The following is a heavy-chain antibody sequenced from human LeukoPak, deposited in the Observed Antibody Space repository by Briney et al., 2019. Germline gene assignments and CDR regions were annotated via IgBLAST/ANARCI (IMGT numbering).Heavy chain of an antibody. J-gene: IGHJ4*02. Sequence: SETLSLTCTASGGSISSYYWNWIRQPPGKGLEWIGYIFHSGSTNYNPSLKSRVTMSVDTSKNQFSLNLSSVTAADTAVYYCAREASSGWHIDYWGQGTLVTVSS. CDR3: AREASSGWHIDY. CDR2: IFHSGST. D-gene: IGHD6-19*01. CDR1: GGSISSYY. V-gene: IGHV4-59*01.